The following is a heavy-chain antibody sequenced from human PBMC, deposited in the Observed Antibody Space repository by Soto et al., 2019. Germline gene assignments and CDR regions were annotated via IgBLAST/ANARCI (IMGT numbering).Heavy chain of an antibody. CDR1: GFTFSSYA. J-gene: IGHJ4*02. D-gene: IGHD6-13*01. CDR3: AKLKIAAGGFDY. V-gene: IGHV3-23*01. Sequence: ALRLSCAASGFTFSSYAMSWVRQAPGKGLEWVSAISGSGGSTYYADSVKGRFTISRDNSKNTLYLQMNSLRAEDTAVYYCAKLKIAAGGFDYWGQGTLVTVSS. CDR2: ISGSGGST.